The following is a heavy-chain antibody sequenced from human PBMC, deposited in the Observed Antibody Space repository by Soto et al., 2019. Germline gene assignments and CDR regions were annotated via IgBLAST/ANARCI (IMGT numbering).Heavy chain of an antibody. CDR1: GCTLSSSA. J-gene: IGHJ4*02. V-gene: IGHV1-69*13. CDR2: TIPILGTP. Sequence: SVKVSCKASGCTLSSSAVSWVRQASGQGLEWMGGTIPILGTPTYAQKFQGRLSITADESTNTAYMELNSLTSEDTAVYYCARGESRDTGDDWGQGDRVAVSS. D-gene: IGHD5-18*01. CDR3: ARGESRDTGDD.